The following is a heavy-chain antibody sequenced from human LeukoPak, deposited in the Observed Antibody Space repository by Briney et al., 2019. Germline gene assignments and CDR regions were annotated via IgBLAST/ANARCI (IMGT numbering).Heavy chain of an antibody. Sequence: GGSLRLSCAASGFTVSSNYMSWVRQAPGKGLEWVSVIYSGGSTYYADSVKGRFTISRDNSKNTLYLQMDSLRADDTAVYYCARYSGSYYYPPAWDLWGQGTLVTVSS. V-gene: IGHV3-53*01. CDR1: GFTVSSNY. CDR2: IYSGGST. CDR3: ARYSGSYYYPPAWDL. D-gene: IGHD1-26*01. J-gene: IGHJ4*02.